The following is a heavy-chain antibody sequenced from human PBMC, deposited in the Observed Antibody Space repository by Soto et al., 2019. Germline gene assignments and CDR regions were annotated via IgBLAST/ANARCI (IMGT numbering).Heavy chain of an antibody. CDR2: IIPTFGTA. Sequence: GASVEVSCKASGGTFTSYRINWVRQAPGQGLEWMGEIIPTFGTANYAQKFQGRVTINADKSTSTAYMELSSLTSEDTAVYYCARGGLIITGYGMDVWGQGTTVTVSS. J-gene: IGHJ6*02. CDR1: GGTFTSYR. V-gene: IGHV1-69*06. CDR3: ARGGLIITGYGMDV. D-gene: IGHD3-22*01.